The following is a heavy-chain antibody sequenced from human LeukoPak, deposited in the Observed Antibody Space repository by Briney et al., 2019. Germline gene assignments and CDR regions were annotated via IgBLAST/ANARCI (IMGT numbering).Heavy chain of an antibody. CDR2: INPSGGST. D-gene: IGHD3-22*01. CDR1: GYTFTSYY. V-gene: IGHV1-46*01. Sequence: GASVKVSCKASGYTFTSYYMHWVRQAPGQGLEWMGIINPSGGSTSYAQKFQGRVTMTRDTSTSTVYMELSSLRFEDTAVYYCARARERDSSGYYLDAFDIWGQGTMVTVSS. CDR3: ARARERDSSGYYLDAFDI. J-gene: IGHJ3*02.